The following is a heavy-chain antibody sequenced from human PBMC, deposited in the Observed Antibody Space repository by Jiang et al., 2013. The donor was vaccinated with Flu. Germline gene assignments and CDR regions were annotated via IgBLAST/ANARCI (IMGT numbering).Heavy chain of an antibody. CDR3: AKAGSLGDYDFWRGYCFDS. J-gene: IGHJ4*02. CDR2: ISAGGSSR. V-gene: IGHV3-23*01. D-gene: IGHD3-3*01. CDR1: GFTFSSYA. Sequence: RLSCEASGFTFSSYAMNWVRQAPGKGLEWVSGISAGGSSRYAADSVMGRFTSSRDNSKNTLYLQMNSLRAEDTAVYYCAKAGSLGDYDFWRGYCFDSWGQGTLVTVSS.